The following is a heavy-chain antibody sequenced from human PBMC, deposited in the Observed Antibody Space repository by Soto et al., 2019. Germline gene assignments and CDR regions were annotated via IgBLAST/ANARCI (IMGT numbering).Heavy chain of an antibody. CDR1: GGSISSSSYY. J-gene: IGHJ4*02. V-gene: IGHV4-39*01. CDR2: INYSGKT. CDR3: GRLIKCSTTSCYFDY. Sequence: SETLSLTCSVSGGSISSSSYYWAWISQAAGKGLEWIGSINYSGKTYCNPSLKSRVTISVDTSKNWFSLKLSSMTAADTAVYYCGRLIKCSTTSCYFDYWGQGTLVTVSS. D-gene: IGHD2-2*01.